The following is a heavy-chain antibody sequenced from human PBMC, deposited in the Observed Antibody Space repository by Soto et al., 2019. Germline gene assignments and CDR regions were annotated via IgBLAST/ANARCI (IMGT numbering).Heavy chain of an antibody. D-gene: IGHD2-2*01. Sequence: QVQLQQWGAGLLKPSETLSLTCAVYGGSFSGYYWSWIRQPPGKGLEWIGEINHSGSTNYNPSLKSRVNISVDTSKNQFSLMLSSVTAADTAVYYCARHQIVVVPAARGYYYYYYIDVWGKGTTVTVSS. CDR2: INHSGST. J-gene: IGHJ6*03. V-gene: IGHV4-34*01. CDR3: ARHQIVVVPAARGYYYYYYIDV. CDR1: GGSFSGYY.